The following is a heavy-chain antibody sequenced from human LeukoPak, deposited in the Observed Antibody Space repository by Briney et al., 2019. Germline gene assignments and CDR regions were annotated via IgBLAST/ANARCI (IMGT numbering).Heavy chain of an antibody. V-gene: IGHV4-59*01. Sequence: SETLSLTCNVSGASIRSYYWTWIRQPPGKGLDWIGSISDSGITNYSPSLKSQITMSVDTSNNLFFLNLTSVTAADTAVYYCAKVRRSSAYLGASRFDSWGQGTLVSVSS. CDR2: ISDSGIT. J-gene: IGHJ4*02. D-gene: IGHD5-12*01. CDR1: GASIRSYY. CDR3: AKVRRSSAYLGASRFDS.